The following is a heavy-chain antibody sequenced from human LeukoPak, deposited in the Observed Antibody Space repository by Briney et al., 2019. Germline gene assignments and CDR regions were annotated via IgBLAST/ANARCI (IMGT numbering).Heavy chain of an antibody. CDR3: ECNPGVSRGYTFDY. Sequence: PGGSLRLSCAASGFTFSNSGTHWVRQAPGKGLEWVAVTSSDGNTKYYADSVRGRFTISRDNSKNTLYLQMNSLRAEDTAVYYCECNPGVSRGYTFDYWGQGTLVTVSS. CDR2: TSSDGNTK. J-gene: IGHJ4*02. D-gene: IGHD3-10*01. CDR1: GFTFSNSG. V-gene: IGHV3-30*03.